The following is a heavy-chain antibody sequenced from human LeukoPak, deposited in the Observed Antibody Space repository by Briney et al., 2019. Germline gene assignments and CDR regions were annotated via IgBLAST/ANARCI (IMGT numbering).Heavy chain of an antibody. V-gene: IGHV3-30*04. CDR1: GFTFRSYA. CDR3: AKDWRYSSSTTPY. CDR2: ISHDGSDR. D-gene: IGHD6-13*01. Sequence: GRSLRLSCEVSGFTFRSYAMHWVRQAPRKGRVWLAVISHDGSDRDYADSVKGRFTISRDNSKNTLYLQMNSLRTEDTAVYYCAKDWRYSSSTTPYWGQGALVTVSS. J-gene: IGHJ4*02.